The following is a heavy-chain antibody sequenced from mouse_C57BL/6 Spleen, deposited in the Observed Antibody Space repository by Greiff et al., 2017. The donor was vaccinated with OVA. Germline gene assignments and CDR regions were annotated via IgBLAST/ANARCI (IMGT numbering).Heavy chain of an antibody. J-gene: IGHJ1*03. CDR1: GYAFSSSW. D-gene: IGHD1-1*01. CDR2: IYPGDGDT. V-gene: IGHV1-82*01. Sequence: QVQLQQSGPELVKPGASVKISCKASGYAFSSSWMNWVKQRPGKGLEWIGRIYPGDGDTNSNGKFKGKATLTADQSSSTAYMQLSSLTSEDSAVDVCARGTGVGAYFDDWGTGTTVTVAA. CDR3: ARGTGVGAYFDD.